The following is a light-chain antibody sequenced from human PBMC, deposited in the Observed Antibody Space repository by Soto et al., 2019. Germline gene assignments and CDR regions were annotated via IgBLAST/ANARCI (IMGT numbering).Light chain of an antibody. CDR1: RSNIGSNT. V-gene: IGLV1-44*01. CDR3: AAWDDNLNGPV. J-gene: IGLJ3*02. CDR2: SNN. Sequence: QSVLTQPPATSGTPGQRVTISCSGSRSNIGSNTVNWYQQLPGTAPKLLIYSNNQRPSGVPDRFSGSKSGTSASLAISGLQSEDEADYSCAAWDDNLNGPVFGGGTKLTVL.